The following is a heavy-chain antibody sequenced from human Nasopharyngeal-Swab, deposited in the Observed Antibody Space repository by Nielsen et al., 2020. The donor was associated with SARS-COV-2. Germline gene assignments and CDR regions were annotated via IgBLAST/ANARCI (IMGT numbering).Heavy chain of an antibody. CDR2: IRSKAYGGTT. Sequence: PGKGLEWVGYIRSKAYGGTTEYAASVKGRFTISRDDSKSIACLQMNSLKTEDTAVYYCTRDKDYGDYFYYYYYYMDVWGKGTTVTVPS. CDR3: TRDKDYGDYFYYYYYYMDV. V-gene: IGHV3-49*02. J-gene: IGHJ6*03. D-gene: IGHD4-17*01.